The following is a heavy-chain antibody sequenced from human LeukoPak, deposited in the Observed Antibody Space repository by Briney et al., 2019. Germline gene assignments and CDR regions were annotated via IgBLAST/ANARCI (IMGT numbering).Heavy chain of an antibody. CDR2: INLNSGNT. J-gene: IGHJ4*02. V-gene: IGHV1-8*01. Sequence: ASVKVSCKASGYTFTKFDINWVRQATGQGLEWMGWINLNSGNTGYAQKFQGRVTMTRNTSTSTAYMELSSLRSEDTAVYYCARGRIGLLWFGELERWGQGTLVTVSS. CDR1: GYTFTKFD. D-gene: IGHD3-10*01. CDR3: ARGRIGLLWFGELER.